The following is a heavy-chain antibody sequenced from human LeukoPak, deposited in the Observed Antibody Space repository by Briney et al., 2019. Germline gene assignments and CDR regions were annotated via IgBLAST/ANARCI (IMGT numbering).Heavy chain of an antibody. CDR1: GFTVSSNY. J-gene: IGHJ4*02. V-gene: IGHV3-11*01. CDR3: ARVRGGYVYFDY. Sequence: GSLRLSCAASGFTVSSNYMSWIRQAPGKGLEWVSYISSSGSTIYYADSVKGRFTISRDNAKNSLYLQMNSLRAEDTAVYYCARVRGGYVYFDYWGQGTLVTVSS. CDR2: ISSSGSTI. D-gene: IGHD5-12*01.